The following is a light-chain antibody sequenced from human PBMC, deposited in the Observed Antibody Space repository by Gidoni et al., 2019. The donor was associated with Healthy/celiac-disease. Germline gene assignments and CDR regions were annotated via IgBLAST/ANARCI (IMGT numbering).Light chain of an antibody. Sequence: EIVLTQSPATLSLSPGERATLSCRASQRVSSYLAWYQQKPGQAPRLLIYDASNRATVIPARFSGIGSGTDFTLTIRSLEPEDFAVYYCQQRSHWSPELTFGGGTKVEIK. J-gene: IGKJ4*01. CDR3: QQRSHWSPELT. V-gene: IGKV3-11*01. CDR2: DAS. CDR1: QRVSSY.